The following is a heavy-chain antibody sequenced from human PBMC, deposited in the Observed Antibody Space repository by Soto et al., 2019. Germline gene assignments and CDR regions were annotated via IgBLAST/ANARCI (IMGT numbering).Heavy chain of an antibody. CDR3: ARAVLRYFDWSYRDAFDI. Sequence: GASVKVSCKASGGTFSSYAISWVRQAPGQGLEWMGWIIPIFGTTDYAQKFQGRVTMTRNTSISTAHMELSSLRSEDTAVYYCARAVLRYFDWSYRDAFDIWGQGTMVTVSS. J-gene: IGHJ3*02. V-gene: IGHV1-8*02. CDR2: IIPIFGTT. CDR1: GGTFSSYA. D-gene: IGHD3-9*01.